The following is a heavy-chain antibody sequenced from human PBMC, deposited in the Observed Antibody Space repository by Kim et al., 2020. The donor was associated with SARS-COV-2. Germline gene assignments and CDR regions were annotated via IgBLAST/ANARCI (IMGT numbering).Heavy chain of an antibody. CDR1: GYTFTGYY. CDR3: ARGPGTLWFGELLYPEYYFDY. D-gene: IGHD3-10*01. CDR2: INPNSGCT. V-gene: IGHV1-2*04. Sequence: ASVKVSCKASGYTFTGYYMHWVRQAPGQGLEWMGWINPNSGCTNYAQKFQGWVTMTMDTSISTAYMELSRLRSDDTAVYYCARGPGTLWFGELLYPEYYFDYWGQGTLVTVSS. J-gene: IGHJ4*02.